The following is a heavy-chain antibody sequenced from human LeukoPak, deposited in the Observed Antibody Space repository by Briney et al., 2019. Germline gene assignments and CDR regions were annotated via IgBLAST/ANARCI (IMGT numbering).Heavy chain of an antibody. CDR3: ARAWGSGYYVDY. V-gene: IGHV4-4*07. CDR2: IYTSGST. Sequence: PSETLSLTCTVSGGSISSYYWSWIRQPAGKGLKWIGRIYTSGSTNYNPSLKSRVTMSVDTSKNQFSLKLSSVTAADTAVYYCARAWGSGYYVDYWGQGTLVTVSS. J-gene: IGHJ4*02. CDR1: GGSISSYY. D-gene: IGHD3-22*01.